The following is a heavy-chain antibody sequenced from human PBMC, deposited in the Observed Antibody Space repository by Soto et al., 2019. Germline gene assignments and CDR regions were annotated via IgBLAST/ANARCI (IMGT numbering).Heavy chain of an antibody. Sequence: SETLSLTCTVSGGSIINAAYPFICIRQPPWKGLEWIGYIYPSGMPFYNPSLRSRVTISIDRSNDQFSLNLKSVTAADTAVYYCARERGGYGLFDSWGQGTLVTVSS. D-gene: IGHD5-18*01. CDR3: ARERGGYGLFDS. CDR2: IYPSGMP. V-gene: IGHV4-30-2*01. J-gene: IGHJ4*02. CDR1: GGSIINAAYP.